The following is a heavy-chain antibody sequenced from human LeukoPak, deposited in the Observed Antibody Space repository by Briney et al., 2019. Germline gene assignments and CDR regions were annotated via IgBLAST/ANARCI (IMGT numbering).Heavy chain of an antibody. CDR3: ARILVENSGHYYEAFDI. CDR2: IYPGGSDT. CDR1: GYIFTNSW. V-gene: IGHV5-51*01. Sequence: GESLKISCKVSGYIFTNSWIGWVRQMPGKGLEWMGIIYPGGSDTRYSPSFRGQVNISADKSISTSYLQWNSLKASDTAMYFCARILVENSGHYYEAFDIWGQGTKVTVSS. J-gene: IGHJ3*02. D-gene: IGHD3-22*01.